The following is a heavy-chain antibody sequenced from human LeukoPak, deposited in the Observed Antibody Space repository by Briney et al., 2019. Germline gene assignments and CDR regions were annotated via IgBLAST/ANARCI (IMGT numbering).Heavy chain of an antibody. CDR2: MNPQSGNT. CDR1: GYTFTSYD. D-gene: IGHD1-26*01. J-gene: IGHJ3*02. Sequence: ASVKVSCKASGYTFTSYDINWVRQATGQGPEWMGWMNPQSGNTGYAQKFQGRVTITRDTSISTAYMELSSLRSEDTAMYYCAICAAWDDAFDIWGQGTMVTVSS. CDR3: AICAAWDDAFDI. V-gene: IGHV1-8*03.